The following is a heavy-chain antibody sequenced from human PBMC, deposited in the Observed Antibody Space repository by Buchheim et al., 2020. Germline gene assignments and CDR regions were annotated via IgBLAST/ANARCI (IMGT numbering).Heavy chain of an antibody. J-gene: IGHJ5*02. V-gene: IGHV4-61*05. CDR3: ARGGGNYHPFDP. Sequence: QLQLQESGPGLVKSSETLSLTCSVPGGSISGSSYYWGWIRQPPGKGLEWIGYIYYSGSTNYNPSLKSRGTISVDTSKNQFSLKLSSVTAADTAVYYCARGGGNYHPFDPWGQGTL. CDR1: GGSISGSSYY. CDR2: IYYSGST. D-gene: IGHD1-7*01.